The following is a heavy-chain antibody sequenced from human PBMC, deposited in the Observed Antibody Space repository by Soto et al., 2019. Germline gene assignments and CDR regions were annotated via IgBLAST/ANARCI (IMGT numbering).Heavy chain of an antibody. Sequence: QVQLVQSGAEVKKPGASVKVSCKASGYTFTSYGISWVRQAPGQGLEWMGWISAYNGNTNYAQKPQGRGTMTTDTTPSTAYMELRSLRSDDTAVYYCARRWQQLGANDYWGQGTLVTVSS. V-gene: IGHV1-18*01. D-gene: IGHD6-13*01. CDR3: ARRWQQLGANDY. CDR1: GYTFTSYG. CDR2: ISAYNGNT. J-gene: IGHJ4*02.